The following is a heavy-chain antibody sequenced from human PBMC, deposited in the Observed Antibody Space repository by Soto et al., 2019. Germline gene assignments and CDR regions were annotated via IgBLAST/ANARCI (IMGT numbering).Heavy chain of an antibody. V-gene: IGHV3-7*03. CDR2: INDGGGGT. Sequence: GGSLRLSCTASGFSFSSNWMSWVRQAPGKGLEWVADINDGGGGTYYADSVKGRFTISRDNAKNTLYLQMNSLRAEDTAVYYCAKIRYSSSLPLTYFDYWGQGTLVTVSS. J-gene: IGHJ4*02. CDR3: AKIRYSSSLPLTYFDY. D-gene: IGHD6-13*01. CDR1: GFSFSSNW.